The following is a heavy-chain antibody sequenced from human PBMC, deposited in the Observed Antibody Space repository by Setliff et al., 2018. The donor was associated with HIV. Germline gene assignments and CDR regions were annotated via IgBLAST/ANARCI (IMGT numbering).Heavy chain of an antibody. D-gene: IGHD2-8*01. CDR1: GVSTSSSTYY. J-gene: IGHJ4*02. V-gene: IGHV4-39*02. CDR3: ARERSLISTRRYFDS. Sequence: PSETLSLTCSVSGVSTSSSTYYWGWIRQPPGKGLEWIGYTFYTGSTYYNPSLKSRVTISVDTSKNHFSLRLSHVTAADTAVYFCARERSLISTRRYFDSWGQGTLVTVSS. CDR2: TFYTGST.